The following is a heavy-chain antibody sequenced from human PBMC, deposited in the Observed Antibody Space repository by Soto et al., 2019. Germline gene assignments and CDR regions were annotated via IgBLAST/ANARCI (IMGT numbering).Heavy chain of an antibody. CDR3: AGENYFDY. J-gene: IGHJ4*02. V-gene: IGHV3-23*01. Sequence: PGGSLRLSCATSGFTFRNYDMSWVRQTPGKGLEWVSAITSRAEGPYYRESVRGRFTISRDNAKNTLYLQMNSLRGEDTALYYCAGENYFDYWGQGTLVTVSS. CDR2: ITSRAEGP. CDR1: GFTFRNYD. D-gene: IGHD3-10*01.